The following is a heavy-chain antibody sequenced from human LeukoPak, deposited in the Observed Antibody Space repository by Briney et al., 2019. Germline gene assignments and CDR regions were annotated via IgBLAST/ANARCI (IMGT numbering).Heavy chain of an antibody. V-gene: IGHV4-61*02. CDR2: IYTSGST. CDR1: GGSISSSSYY. CDR3: ARAPDYFYYYYMDV. Sequence: SETLSLTCTVSGGSISSSSYYWSWVRQPAGKGLEWIGRIYTSGSTNYNPSLKSRVTISLDTSKNQFSLKLSSVTAADTAVYYCARAPDYFYYYYMDVWGKGTTVTISS. J-gene: IGHJ6*03.